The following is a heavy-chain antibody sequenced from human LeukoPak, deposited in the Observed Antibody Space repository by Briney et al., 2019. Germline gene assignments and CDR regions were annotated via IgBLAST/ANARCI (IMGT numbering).Heavy chain of an antibody. D-gene: IGHD2-2*02. Sequence: ASVKVSCKTSGYTFTGYYLHWVRQAPGQRPEWMGRIDPDSGGTHYGQKFQGRVAVTKDTSITTVYMELSGLTSDDKAVYYCARVPGPYTTSRFDFWGQGTLVTVSS. V-gene: IGHV1-2*02. J-gene: IGHJ4*02. CDR1: GYTFTGYY. CDR2: IDPDSGGT. CDR3: ARVPGPYTTSRFDF.